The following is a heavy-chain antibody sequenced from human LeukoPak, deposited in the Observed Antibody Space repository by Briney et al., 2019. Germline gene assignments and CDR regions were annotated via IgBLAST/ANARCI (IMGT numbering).Heavy chain of an antibody. J-gene: IGHJ6*03. Sequence: GASVKVSCKASGYTFAGYYMHWVRQAPGQGLEWMGWINPNSGGTNYAQKFQGRVTMTRDTSISTAYMELSRLRSDDTAVYYCARDTQRGYSYGYRGYYYYMDVWGKGTTVTVSS. D-gene: IGHD5-18*01. CDR2: INPNSGGT. V-gene: IGHV1-2*02. CDR1: GYTFAGYY. CDR3: ARDTQRGYSYGYRGYYYYMDV.